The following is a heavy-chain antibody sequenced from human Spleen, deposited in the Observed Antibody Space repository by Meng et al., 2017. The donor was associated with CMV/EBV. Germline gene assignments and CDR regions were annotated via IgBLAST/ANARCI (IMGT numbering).Heavy chain of an antibody. CDR1: GGSISSSSYY. CDR2: IYYSGST. D-gene: IGHD5-12*01. V-gene: IGHV4-39*07. Sequence: GSLRLSCTVSGGSISSSSYYWGWIRQPPGKGLEWIGSIYYSGSTYYNPSLKSRVTISVDTSKNQFSLKLSSVTAADTAVYYCARGGYSGYDLHLLFDYWGQGTLVTVSS. CDR3: ARGGYSGYDLHLLFDY. J-gene: IGHJ4*02.